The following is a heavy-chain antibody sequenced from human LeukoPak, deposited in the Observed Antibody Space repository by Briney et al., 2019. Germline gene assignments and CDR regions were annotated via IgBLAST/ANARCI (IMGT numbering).Heavy chain of an antibody. J-gene: IGHJ4*02. V-gene: IGHV4-39*01. Sequence: SETLSLTCTVSGGSISSSSYHWGWIRQPPGKGLEWTGSIYYSGTTYNNPSLKGRVTISVDTSKNQFSLKLSSVTAADTAVYYCANYLGADGLFDYWGQGTLVTVSS. CDR2: IYYSGTT. D-gene: IGHD3-10*01. CDR3: ANYLGADGLFDY. CDR1: GGSISSSSYH.